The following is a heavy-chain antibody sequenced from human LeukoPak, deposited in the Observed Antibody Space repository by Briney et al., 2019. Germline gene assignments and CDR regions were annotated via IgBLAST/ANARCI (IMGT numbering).Heavy chain of an antibody. J-gene: IGHJ4*02. D-gene: IGHD3-9*01. CDR1: GFTVSSNY. CDR3: ARSGTYYDILTANSEDYFDY. Sequence: PGGSLRLSCAASGFTVSSNYMSWVRQAPGKGLEWVSVIYSGGSTYYADSLKGRFTISRDNAKNSLYLQMNSLRAEDTAVYYCARSGTYYDILTANSEDYFDYWGQGTLVTVSS. V-gene: IGHV3-53*01. CDR2: IYSGGST.